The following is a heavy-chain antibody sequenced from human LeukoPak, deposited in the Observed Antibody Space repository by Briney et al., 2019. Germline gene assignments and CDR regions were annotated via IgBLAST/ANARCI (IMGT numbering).Heavy chain of an antibody. CDR3: AREKPTMVRGVLYYFDY. CDR2: IKQDGSEK. J-gene: IGHJ4*02. V-gene: IGHV3-7*01. Sequence: GGSLRLSCAASGSTFSNYGMAWVRQAPGKGLEWVANIKQDGSEKYYVDSVKGRFTISRDNAKNSLYLQMNSLRAEDTAVYYCAREKPTMVRGVLYYFDYWGQGTLVTVSS. D-gene: IGHD3-10*01. CDR1: GSTFSNYG.